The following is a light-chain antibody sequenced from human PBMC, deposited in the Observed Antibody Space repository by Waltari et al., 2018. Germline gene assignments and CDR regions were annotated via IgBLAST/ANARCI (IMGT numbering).Light chain of an antibody. CDR1: SRDVGTHTY. J-gene: IGLJ3*02. CDR2: NDS. CDR3: CSYAGSSNWV. V-gene: IGLV2-11*01. Sequence: QSALTQPRSVSGSPGQSVTISCTGTSRDVGTHTYVSWYLHHPGKAPKLILYNDSERPSGDPVRFSGSKSGSTASLTISGLQAEDEADYYCCSYAGSSNWVFGGGTKLTVL.